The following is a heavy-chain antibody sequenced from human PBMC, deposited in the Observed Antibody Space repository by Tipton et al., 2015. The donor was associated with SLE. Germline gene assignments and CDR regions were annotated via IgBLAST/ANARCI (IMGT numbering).Heavy chain of an antibody. J-gene: IGHJ4*02. Sequence: SLRLSCAASGFAFSNYNMSWVRQVPGKGLEWVSKISNSGESTYYADSVKGRFTISRDNSRNTLYLQMNILRAEDTALYYCAKQAGASCGRGTLVTVSS. CDR2: ISNSGEST. CDR3: AKQAGAS. CDR1: GFAFSNYN. V-gene: IGHV3-23*01.